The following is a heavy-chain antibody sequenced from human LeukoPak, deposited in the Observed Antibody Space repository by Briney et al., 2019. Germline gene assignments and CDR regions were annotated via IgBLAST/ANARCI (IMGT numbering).Heavy chain of an antibody. CDR3: AKDRVAFLWGSYRLNWFDP. Sequence: GGSLRLSCAASGFTFSSYAMSWVRQAPGKGLEWVSAISGSGGSTYYADSVKGRFTISRDNSKNTLYLQMNSLRAEDTAVYYCAKDRVAFLWGSYRLNWFDPWGQGTLVTVSS. V-gene: IGHV3-23*01. D-gene: IGHD3-16*02. CDR2: ISGSGGST. J-gene: IGHJ5*02. CDR1: GFTFSSYA.